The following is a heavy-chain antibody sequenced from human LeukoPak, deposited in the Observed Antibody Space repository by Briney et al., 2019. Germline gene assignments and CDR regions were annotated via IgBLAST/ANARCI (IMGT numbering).Heavy chain of an antibody. D-gene: IGHD3-22*01. J-gene: IGHJ4*02. V-gene: IGHV3-11*01. CDR3: ASAYDSSGKVDY. CDR2: ISSSGSTI. CDR1: GFTFSDYY. Sequence: PGGSLRLSCAASGFTFSDYYMSWIRQAPGKGLEWVSYISSSGSTIYYADSVKGRLTISRDNAKNSLYLQMNSLRAEDTAVYYCASAYDSSGKVDYWGQGTLVTVSS.